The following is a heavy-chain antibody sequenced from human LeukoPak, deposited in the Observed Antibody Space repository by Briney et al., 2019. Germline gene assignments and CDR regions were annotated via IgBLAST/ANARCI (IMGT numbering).Heavy chain of an antibody. J-gene: IGHJ4*02. CDR3: ARGRKSHDSSGLFDY. CDR2: ISYDGSDK. Sequence: PGGSLRLSCAASGFTFSTYAMHWVRQAPGKGLEWVAVISYDGSDKYYADSVKGRFTISRDNAKNSLYLQMNGLRAEDTAVYYCARGRKSHDSSGLFDYWGQGTLVTVSS. V-gene: IGHV3-30-3*01. CDR1: GFTFSTYA. D-gene: IGHD3-22*01.